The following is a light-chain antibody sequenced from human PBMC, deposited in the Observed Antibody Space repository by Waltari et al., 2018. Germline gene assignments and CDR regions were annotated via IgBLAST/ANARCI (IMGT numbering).Light chain of an antibody. J-gene: IGLJ2*01. CDR3: QAWDSGSII. V-gene: IGLV3-1*01. Sequence: SYALTQPPSVSVSPGQTASIPCSGAKLGDTYACWYQQKPGQSPVMIIYQDTKRPSGIPERFSGSNSGNTATLTISGTQAVDEADYYCQAWDSGSIIFGGGTKLTVL. CDR1: KLGDTY. CDR2: QDT.